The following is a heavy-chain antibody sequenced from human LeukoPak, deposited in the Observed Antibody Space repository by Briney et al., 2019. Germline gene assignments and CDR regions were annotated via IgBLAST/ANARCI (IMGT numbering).Heavy chain of an antibody. Sequence: SVTVSCKASGGSFTNHVISWVRQAPGQGLEWVGGIIPMLNAANYALKMQGRVTITADESTTTAYLELNSLRSEDTAVYYCARALLDDYGGDFDSWAREPWSSFPQ. J-gene: IGHJ4*02. CDR1: GGSFTNHV. V-gene: IGHV1-69*01. CDR3: ARALLDDYGGDFDS. CDR2: IIPMLNAA. D-gene: IGHD4/OR15-4a*01.